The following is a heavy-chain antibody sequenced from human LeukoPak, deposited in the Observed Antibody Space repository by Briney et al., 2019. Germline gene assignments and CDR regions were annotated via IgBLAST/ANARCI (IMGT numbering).Heavy chain of an antibody. D-gene: IGHD3-3*01. CDR2: INHSGST. CDR1: GGSFSGYY. CDR3: ARSISLRVWSGYSNWFDP. V-gene: IGHV4-34*01. J-gene: IGHJ5*02. Sequence: SETLSLTCAVYGGSFSGYYWSWIRHPPGKGLEWIGEINHSGSTNYNPSLKSRVTISVDTSKNQFHLKLSSVTAADTAVYYCARSISLRVWSGYSNWFDPWGQGTLVTVSS.